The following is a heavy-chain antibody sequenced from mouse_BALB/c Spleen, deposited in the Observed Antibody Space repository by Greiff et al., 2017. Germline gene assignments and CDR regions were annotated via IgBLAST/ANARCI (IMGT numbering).Heavy chain of an antibody. J-gene: IGHJ3*01. CDR1: GFNIKDYY. V-gene: IGHV14-4*02. Sequence: EVKVVESGAELVRSGASVKLSCTASGFNIKDYYMHWVKQRPEQGLEWIGWIDPDNGDTEYAPKFQGKATMTADTSSNTAYLQLSSLTSEDTAVYDCNAYDYGRGFAYWGQGTLVTVSA. CDR2: IDPDNGDT. D-gene: IGHD2-4*01. CDR3: NAYDYGRGFAY.